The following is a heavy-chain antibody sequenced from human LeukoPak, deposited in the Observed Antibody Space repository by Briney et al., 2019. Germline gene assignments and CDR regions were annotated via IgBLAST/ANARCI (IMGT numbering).Heavy chain of an antibody. CDR1: GGSFSGYY. J-gene: IGHJ4*02. V-gene: IGHV4-34*01. D-gene: IGHD3-9*01. CDR3: ARGGRRILGHAPAYD. CDR2: INHSGST. Sequence: PSETLSLTCAVYGGSFSGYYWSWIRQPPGKGLEWIGEINHSGSTNYNPSLKSRVTISVDTSKNQFSLKLSSVTAADTAVYYCARGGRRILGHAPAYDWGQGTLVTVSS.